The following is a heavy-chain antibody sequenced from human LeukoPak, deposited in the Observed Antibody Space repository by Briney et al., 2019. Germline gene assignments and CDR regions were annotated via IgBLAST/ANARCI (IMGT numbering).Heavy chain of an antibody. D-gene: IGHD5-18*01. CDR1: GYTFTSYG. CDR2: IIPILGIA. CDR3: ARDIGYRYGYY. V-gene: IGHV1-69*04. Sequence: SVKVSCKASGYTFTSYGISWVRQAPGQGLEWMGRIIPILGIANYAQKFQGRVTITADKSTSTAYMELSSLRSEDTAVYYCARDIGYRYGYYWGQGTLVTVSS. J-gene: IGHJ4*02.